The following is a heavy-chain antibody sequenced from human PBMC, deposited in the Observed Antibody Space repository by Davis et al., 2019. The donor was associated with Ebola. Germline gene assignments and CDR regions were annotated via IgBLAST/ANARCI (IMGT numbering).Heavy chain of an antibody. CDR1: GFTFSSYS. J-gene: IGHJ4*02. CDR2: ISSSSSTI. Sequence: PGGSLRLSCAASGFTFSSYSMNWVRQAPGKGLEWVSYISSSSSTIYYADSVKGRFTISRDNAKNSLYLQMNSLRDEDTAVYYCASNVRWGGVAATQDYFDYWGQGTLVTVSS. D-gene: IGHD2-15*01. V-gene: IGHV3-48*02. CDR3: ASNVRWGGVAATQDYFDY.